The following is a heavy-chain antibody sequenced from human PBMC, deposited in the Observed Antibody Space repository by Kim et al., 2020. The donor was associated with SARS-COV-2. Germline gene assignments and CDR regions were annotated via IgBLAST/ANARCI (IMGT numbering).Heavy chain of an antibody. CDR2: ISGSGGST. D-gene: IGHD3-10*01. CDR3: AKVRLWFGEGDDAFDI. J-gene: IGHJ3*02. Sequence: GGSLRLSCAASGFTFSSYAMSWVRQAPGKGLEWVSAISGSGGSTYYADSVKGRFTISRDNSKNTLYLQMNSLRAEDTAVYYCAKVRLWFGEGDDAFDIWGQGTMVTVSS. CDR1: GFTFSSYA. V-gene: IGHV3-23*01.